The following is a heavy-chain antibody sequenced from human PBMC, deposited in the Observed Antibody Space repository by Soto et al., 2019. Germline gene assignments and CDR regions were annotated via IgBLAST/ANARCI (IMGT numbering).Heavy chain of an antibody. CDR1: GGSISGDYH. Sequence: SETLSLTCSVSGGSISGDYHWSWIRQSPEKGLEWIGYIYYSGSSYSNPALQSRLSMSLDTSKNQFSLKLRSVTAADTAVYYCARGGARWPSYFDSWGQGALVTVSS. D-gene: IGHD2-15*01. CDR3: ARGGARWPSYFDS. CDR2: IYYSGSS. V-gene: IGHV4-30-4*08. J-gene: IGHJ4*02.